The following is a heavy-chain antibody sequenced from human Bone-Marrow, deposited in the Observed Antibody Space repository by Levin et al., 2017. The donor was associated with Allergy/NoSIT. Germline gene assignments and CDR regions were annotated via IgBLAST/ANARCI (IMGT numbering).Heavy chain of an antibody. CDR2: SYTSGNI. J-gene: IGHJ6*03. CDR1: GVSITSGSYY. D-gene: IGHD2-21*01. CDR3: ARVLQYSYYYTDV. V-gene: IGHV4-61*09. Sequence: KPSETLSLTCTVSGVSITSGSYYWSWIRQPAGKGLEWIWHSYTSGNITYNPSLKSRVTISLDTSKNQFSLELRSVTAADTAVYYCARVLQYSYYYTDVWGKGTMVTVSS.